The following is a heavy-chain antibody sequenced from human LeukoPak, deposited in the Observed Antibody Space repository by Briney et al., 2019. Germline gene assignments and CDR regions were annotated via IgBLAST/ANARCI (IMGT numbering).Heavy chain of an antibody. D-gene: IGHD3-16*01. CDR3: AREISRFGI. V-gene: IGHV3-66*01. Sequence: GGSLRLSCAASGFTVSSNYMSWVRQAPGKGLEWVSSIYIGGSTYYADSVKGRFTISRNNPNNTLYLQMHSLRAEDTAVYYCAREISRFGIWGQGTLVT. CDR2: IYIGGST. J-gene: IGHJ4*02. CDR1: GFTVSSNY.